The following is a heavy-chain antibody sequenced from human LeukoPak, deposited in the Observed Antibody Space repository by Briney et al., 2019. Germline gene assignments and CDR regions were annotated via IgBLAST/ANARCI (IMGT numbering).Heavy chain of an antibody. J-gene: IGHJ4*01. CDR3: ARDSSAAAVFDY. CDR2: ISGSGGSV. V-gene: IGHV3-48*03. D-gene: IGHD6-13*01. CDR1: GFTFSSHE. Sequence: GGSLRLSCAASGFTFSSHEMNWVRQAPGKGLEWVSCISGSGGSVYYADSVKGRLTISRDNTKNSLYLQMVSLTAEDTAVYYCARDSSAAAVFDYWGQGTLVTVSS.